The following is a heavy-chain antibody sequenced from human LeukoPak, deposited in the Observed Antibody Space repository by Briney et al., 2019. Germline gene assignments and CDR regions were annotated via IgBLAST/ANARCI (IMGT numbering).Heavy chain of an antibody. J-gene: IGHJ4*02. Sequence: SGPALVKPTQTLTLTCTFSGFSLSTSGMRVSWIRQPPGKALEWLARIDWDDDKFYSTSLKTRLTISKDTSKNQVVLTMTNMDPVDTATYCCARNSIAVAGTEAAYFDSWGQGTLVTVSS. D-gene: IGHD6-19*01. V-gene: IGHV2-70*04. CDR2: IDWDDDK. CDR3: ARNSIAVAGTEAAYFDS. CDR1: GFSLSTSGMR.